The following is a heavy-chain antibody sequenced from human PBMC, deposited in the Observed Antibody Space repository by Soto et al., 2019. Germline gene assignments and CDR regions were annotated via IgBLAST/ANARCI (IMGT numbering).Heavy chain of an antibody. CDR1: GFIFGDYA. CDR2: IRSKAFGGTT. J-gene: IGHJ4*02. V-gene: IGHV3-49*03. CDR3: SRVSNLYASGSYIAAV. D-gene: IGHD3-10*01. Sequence: EVQLVESGGGLVHPGRSLRLSCTTSGFIFGDYAMSWFRQAPGKGLEWVSFIRSKAFGGTTEHAASVKGRFTISRDDSKGIAYLQMNRLRSDDTAVYYCSRVSNLYASGSYIAAVWGQGILVTVSS.